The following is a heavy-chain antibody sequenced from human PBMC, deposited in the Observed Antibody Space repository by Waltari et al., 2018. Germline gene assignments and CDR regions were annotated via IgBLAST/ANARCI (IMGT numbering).Heavy chain of an antibody. Sequence: EVQLLQSGGAFIPPGGSLRLSRGSSGFPFDRYAMAWVRQAPGKGLEYIAYITASVGVTYYAGSVQGRFTVSRDNSKNTLDLQMDSLRVEDTAVYYCAKDRARGYYFDYWGQGSPVSVSS. CDR3: AKDRARGYYFDY. CDR1: GFPFDRYA. D-gene: IGHD5-12*01. V-gene: IGHV3-23*01. J-gene: IGHJ4*02. CDR2: ITASVGVT.